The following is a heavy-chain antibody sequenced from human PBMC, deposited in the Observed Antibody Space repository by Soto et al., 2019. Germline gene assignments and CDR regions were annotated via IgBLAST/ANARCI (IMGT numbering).Heavy chain of an antibody. CDR3: ARDKVTGTTPKGNYYYYMDV. CDR1: GYTFTSYC. J-gene: IGHJ6*03. CDR2: ISAYNGNT. Sequence: ASVKVSCKASGYTFTSYCISWVRQAPGQGLEWMGWISAYNGNTNYAQKLQGRVTMTTDTSTSTAYMELRSLRSDDTAVYYCARDKVTGTTPKGNYYYYMDVWGKGTTVTVSS. V-gene: IGHV1-18*01. D-gene: IGHD1-7*01.